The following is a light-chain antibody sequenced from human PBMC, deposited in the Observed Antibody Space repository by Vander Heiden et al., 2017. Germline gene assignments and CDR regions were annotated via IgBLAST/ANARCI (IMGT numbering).Light chain of an antibody. Sequence: PGERATLSCGASQSVSSSYLAWYQQKPGRAPRLLIYDASSRATGIPDRFSGSGSGTDFTLTISRLEPEDFAVYYCQQDGSSPETFGQGTKVEIK. CDR3: QQDGSSPET. CDR1: QSVSSSY. V-gene: IGKV3D-20*01. CDR2: DAS. J-gene: IGKJ1*01.